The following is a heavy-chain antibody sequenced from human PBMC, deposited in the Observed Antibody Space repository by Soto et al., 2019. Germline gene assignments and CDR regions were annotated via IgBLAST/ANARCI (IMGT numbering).Heavy chain of an antibody. CDR2: MNPNSGNT. Sequence: ASVKVSCKASGYTFTSYDINWVRQATGQGLEWMGWMNPNSGNTGYAQKFQGRVTMTRSTSISTAYMELSSLRSEDTSVYFCASFKDFSPFNWIDPRTQRTLVPVSS. CDR1: GYTFTSYD. V-gene: IGHV1-8*01. CDR3: ASFKDFSPFNWIDP. J-gene: IGHJ5*02.